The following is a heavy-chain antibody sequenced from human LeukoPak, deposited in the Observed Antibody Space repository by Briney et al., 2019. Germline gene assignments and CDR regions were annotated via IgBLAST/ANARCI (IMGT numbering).Heavy chain of an antibody. J-gene: IGHJ5*02. D-gene: IGHD3-16*02. CDR2: ISAHNGNT. CDR1: GYTFTSYG. Sequence: ASVKVSCKASGYTFTSYGISWVRQAPGQGLEWMGWISAHNGNTNYAQKPQGRVTMTTDTSTSTAYMELRSLRSDDTAVYYCARASRDYVWGSYRTDLWGQGTLVTVSS. V-gene: IGHV1-18*01. CDR3: ARASRDYVWGSYRTDL.